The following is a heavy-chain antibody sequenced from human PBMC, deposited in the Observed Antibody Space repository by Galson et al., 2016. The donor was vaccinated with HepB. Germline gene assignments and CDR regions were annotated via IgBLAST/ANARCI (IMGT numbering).Heavy chain of an antibody. CDR2: ISGCGSPI. J-gene: IGHJ4*02. CDR1: GFTFSSQN. V-gene: IGHV3-48*01. D-gene: IGHD2-21*01. CDR3: AKGDESWRH. Sequence: SLRLSCAASGFTFSSQNMNWVRQAPGKGLEGVSYISGCGSPIFYADSVKGRFTISKDNAKNSLYLRMNSLRAEDTAVYYWAKGDESWRHWGQGTLVTVSS.